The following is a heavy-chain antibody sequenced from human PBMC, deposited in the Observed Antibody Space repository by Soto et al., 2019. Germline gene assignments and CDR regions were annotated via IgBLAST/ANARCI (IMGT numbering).Heavy chain of an antibody. CDR3: ASHGRFFMLGRGGGALNWFDP. V-gene: IGHV4-39*01. Sequence: QLQLQESGPGLVKPSETLSLTCTVSGGSISSSSYYWGWIRQPPGKGLEWIGSIHYSGSTYYNPSLKSRVTISVDTSKIQFSLKLSSVTAADTAVYYCASHGRFFMLGRGGGALNWFDPWGQGTLVTVSS. J-gene: IGHJ5*02. CDR2: IHYSGST. CDR1: GGSISSSSYY. D-gene: IGHD3-3*01.